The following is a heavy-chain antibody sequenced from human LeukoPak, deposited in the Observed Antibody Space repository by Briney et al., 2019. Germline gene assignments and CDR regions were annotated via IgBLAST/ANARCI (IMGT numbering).Heavy chain of an antibody. Sequence: SETLSLTCAVYGVSFSGYYWSWIRQPPGKGLEWIGEINHSGSTNYNPSLKSRVTISVDTSKNQFSLKLSSVTAADTAVYYCARGSINPSTMIVVALIGGMDVWGQGTTVTVSS. J-gene: IGHJ6*02. CDR2: INHSGST. V-gene: IGHV4-34*01. CDR3: ARGSINPSTMIVVALIGGMDV. CDR1: GVSFSGYY. D-gene: IGHD3-22*01.